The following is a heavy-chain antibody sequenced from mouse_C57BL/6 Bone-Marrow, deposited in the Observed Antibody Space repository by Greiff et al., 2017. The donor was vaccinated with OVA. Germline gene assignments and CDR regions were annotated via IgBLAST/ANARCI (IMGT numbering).Heavy chain of an antibody. Sequence: VQLQQSGPELVKPRASVKMSCKASGYTFTDYNMHWVKQSHGKSLEWIGYINPNNGDTNYNGKFKGKATLTADKSSSTAYMQLSSLTSEDSAVXFCARSGYYGSSFDYWGKGTTLTVSS. CDR3: ARSGYYGSSFDY. CDR2: INPNNGDT. CDR1: GYTFTDYN. J-gene: IGHJ2*01. D-gene: IGHD1-1*01. V-gene: IGHV1-22*01.